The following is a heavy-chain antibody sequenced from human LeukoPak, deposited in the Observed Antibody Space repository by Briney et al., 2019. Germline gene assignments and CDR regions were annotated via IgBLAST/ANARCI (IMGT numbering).Heavy chain of an antibody. V-gene: IGHV1-2*02. CDR3: ARVPSIVVETAIPDLFDY. J-gene: IGHJ4*02. CDR1: GYTFTGHY. CDR2: IKPNSGRT. D-gene: IGHD2-21*02. Sequence: GASVKVSCKASGYTFTGHYIHWVRQAPGQGLEWMGWIKPNSGRTTYAQNLEGRVTMTRDTSISTAYMELSGLRSDDTALYYCARVPSIVVETAIPDLFDYWGQGTLVTVSS.